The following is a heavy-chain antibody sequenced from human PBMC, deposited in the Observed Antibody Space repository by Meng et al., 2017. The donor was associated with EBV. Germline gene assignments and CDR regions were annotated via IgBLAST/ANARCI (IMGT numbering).Heavy chain of an antibody. J-gene: IGHJ4*02. CDR3: ARGRWLQPGSYFDY. D-gene: IGHD5-24*01. CDR2: INHSGST. CDR1: GGSFSGYY. V-gene: IGHV4-34*01. Sequence: QGQLQQWGAGLLKPSETLSLTCAVYGGSFSGYYWSWIRQPPGKGLEWIGEINHSGSTNYNPSLKSRVTISVDTSKNQFSLKLSSVTAADTAVYYCARGRWLQPGSYFDYWGQGTLVTVSS.